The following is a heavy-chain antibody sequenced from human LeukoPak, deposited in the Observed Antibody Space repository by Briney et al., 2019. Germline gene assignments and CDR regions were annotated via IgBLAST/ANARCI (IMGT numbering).Heavy chain of an antibody. CDR3: ARDQLELGTHWFDP. Sequence: ASVKVSCKASGVTFSNSGITWVRQAPGQGLEWMGMIIPVLEEAQYAQNFQGRVTITADKSTSTAYMELHSLTSEDTAVYYCARDQLELGTHWFDPWGQGTLVTVSS. V-gene: IGHV1-69*04. CDR1: GVTFSNSG. CDR2: IIPVLEEA. D-gene: IGHD1-1*01. J-gene: IGHJ5*02.